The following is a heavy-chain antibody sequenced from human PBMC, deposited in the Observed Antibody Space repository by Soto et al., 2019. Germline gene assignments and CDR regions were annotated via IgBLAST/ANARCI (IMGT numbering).Heavy chain of an antibody. Sequence: GGSLRLSCAASGFICSSYDMSWVRQAPGKGLEWVSTILVGGSTHYEDSVKGRFTISRDRSKNTVYLQMNSLTAGDTAMYYCAKATATGGGAFDICGQGTMVTVSS. CDR1: GFICSSYD. J-gene: IGHJ3*02. CDR3: AKATATGGGAFDI. CDR2: ILVGGST. V-gene: IGHV3-23*01. D-gene: IGHD2-8*02.